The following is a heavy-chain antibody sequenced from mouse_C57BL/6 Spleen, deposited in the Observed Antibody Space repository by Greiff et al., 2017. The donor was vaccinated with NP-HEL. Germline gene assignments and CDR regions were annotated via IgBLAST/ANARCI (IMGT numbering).Heavy chain of an antibody. CDR1: GFTFSDYY. CDR3: AREAGGYFDD. V-gene: IGHV5-16*01. CDR2: INYDGSST. Sequence: EVQRVESEGGLVQPGSSMKLSCTASGFTFSDYYLAWVRQVPEKGLEWVANINYDGSSTYYLDSLKSRFIISRDKAKNILYLEMSSLKSEDTATYYCAREAGGYFDDWGQGTTLTVSS. J-gene: IGHJ2*01.